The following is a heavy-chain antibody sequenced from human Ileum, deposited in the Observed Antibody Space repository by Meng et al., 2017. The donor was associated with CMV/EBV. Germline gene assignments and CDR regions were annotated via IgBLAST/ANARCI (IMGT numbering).Heavy chain of an antibody. CDR2: ICGTGTI. CDR1: GGSISTYC. CDR3: ARRVREVRERSWENWLTP. Sequence: QVQRQDSGPGLVRPSETLSLICTVSGGSISTYCWNWIRQSAGKRLEWIGRICGTGTIQYNPSFKSRLTLSLDTSKSQFSLRLTSVTAADTAVYFCARRVREVRERSWENWLTPWGQGILVTVSS. D-gene: IGHD3-10*01. J-gene: IGHJ5*02. V-gene: IGHV4-4*07.